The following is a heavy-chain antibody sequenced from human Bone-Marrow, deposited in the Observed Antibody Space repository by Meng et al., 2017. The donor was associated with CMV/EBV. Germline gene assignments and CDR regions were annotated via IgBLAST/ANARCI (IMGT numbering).Heavy chain of an antibody. CDR3: ARTVGAIESDY. D-gene: IGHD1-26*01. Sequence: GGSLRLSCAASGFTFSSYAMHWVRQAPGKGLEWVAVISYDGSNKYYADSVKGRFTISRDNSKNTLYLQMNSLRAEDTAVYYCARTVGAIESDYWGQGTLVTFSS. V-gene: IGHV3-30*04. CDR1: GFTFSSYA. J-gene: IGHJ4*02. CDR2: ISYDGSNK.